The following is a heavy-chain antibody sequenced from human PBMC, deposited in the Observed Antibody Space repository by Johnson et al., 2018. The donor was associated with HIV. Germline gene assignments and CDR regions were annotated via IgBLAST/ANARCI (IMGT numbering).Heavy chain of an antibody. D-gene: IGHD1-26*01. Sequence: MQLVESGGGVVLPGWSLRLSCEASGFIFRSSAMSWVRQAPGKGLEWVAAISGSGSSTYYADSVKGRFTISRDNSKNTLYLQMDSLRAEDTAVYYCARVEWELDAFDIWGQGTMVTVSS. V-gene: IGHV3-23*04. CDR1: GFIFRSSA. CDR2: ISGSGSST. J-gene: IGHJ3*02. CDR3: ARVEWELDAFDI.